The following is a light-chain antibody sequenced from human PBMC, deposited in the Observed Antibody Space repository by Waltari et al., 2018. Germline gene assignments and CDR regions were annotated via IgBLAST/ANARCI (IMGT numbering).Light chain of an antibody. Sequence: EIVLPQSPGTLSLSPGDRATSSCRASQTVSTISLSWYQQKPGQAPRVLIYSTYNRATGIPDRFSGSGSGTDFTLTINRLAPEDFAMYYCQQYDGIVVTFGGGTKVEI. CDR2: STY. J-gene: IGKJ4*01. V-gene: IGKV3-20*01. CDR1: QTVSTIS. CDR3: QQYDGIVVT.